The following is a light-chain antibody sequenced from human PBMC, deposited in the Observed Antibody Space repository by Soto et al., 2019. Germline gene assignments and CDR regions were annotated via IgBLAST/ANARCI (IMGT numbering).Light chain of an antibody. CDR3: SSYTSSSTPYV. V-gene: IGLV2-14*01. J-gene: IGLJ1*01. CDR2: DVT. Sequence: QSALTQPASVSGSPGQSITISCTGTSSDVGGYNYVSWYQQHPVKAPKLMIYDVTNRPSGVSERFSGSKSDNTASLTISGLQAEDEADYYGSSYTSSSTPYVFGTGTKLTVL. CDR1: SSDVGGYNY.